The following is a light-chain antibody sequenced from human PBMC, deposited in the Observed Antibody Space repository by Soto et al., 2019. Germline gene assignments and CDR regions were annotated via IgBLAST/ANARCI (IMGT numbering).Light chain of an antibody. CDR1: SSDLGCYKF. V-gene: IGLV2-23*01. Sequence: QSALTQPASVSGSPGQSITISCTGTSSDLGCYKFVSWYQHHPGKAPKLMIYEGSNRPSGVSNRFSGSKSGNTASLTISGLQAEDEADYNCCSYAGSSTLMFGGGTKLTVL. J-gene: IGLJ3*02. CDR3: CSYAGSSTLM. CDR2: EGS.